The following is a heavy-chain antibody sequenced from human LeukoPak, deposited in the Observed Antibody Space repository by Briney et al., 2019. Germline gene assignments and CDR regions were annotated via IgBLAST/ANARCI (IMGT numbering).Heavy chain of an antibody. Sequence: GGSLRLSCVASGLNFSNYGMHWVRQAPGKGLEWVAIIWYDGNNKYYADSVKGRFTISRDNSKNTLYLQMNSLRAEDTAVYYCANIGGDSSGYYYESTNFDYWGQGTLVTVSS. V-gene: IGHV3-33*06. CDR3: ANIGGDSSGYYYESTNFDY. CDR2: IWYDGNNK. CDR1: GLNFSNYG. D-gene: IGHD3-22*01. J-gene: IGHJ4*02.